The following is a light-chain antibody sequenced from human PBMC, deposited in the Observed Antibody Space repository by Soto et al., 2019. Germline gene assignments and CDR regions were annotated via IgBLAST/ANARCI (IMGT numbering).Light chain of an antibody. CDR3: QSYDSSLRVSV. Sequence: QSVLTQPPSVSGAPGQRVTISCTGSSSNIGAGYDVHWYQQLPGTAPNLLIYGNSNRPSGFPDRFSGSKSGTSASLAITGLQAEDGADYYCQSYDSSLRVSVFGGGTKVTVL. J-gene: IGLJ2*01. CDR2: GNS. CDR1: SSNIGAGYD. V-gene: IGLV1-40*01.